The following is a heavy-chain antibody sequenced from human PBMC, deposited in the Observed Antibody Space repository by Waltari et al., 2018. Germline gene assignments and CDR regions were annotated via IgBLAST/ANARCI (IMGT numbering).Heavy chain of an antibody. CDR1: GYTFTSYA. J-gene: IGHJ4*02. D-gene: IGHD3-10*01. CDR3: ATDNSMV. CDR2: INAGNGNT. V-gene: IGHV1-3*01. Sequence: QVQLVQSGAEVKKPGASVKVSCKASGYTFTSYAMHWVRQAPGQRLEWMGWINAGNGNTKYSQKFQGRVTMTEDTSTDTAYMELSSLRSEDTAVYYCATDNSMVWGQGTLVTVSS.